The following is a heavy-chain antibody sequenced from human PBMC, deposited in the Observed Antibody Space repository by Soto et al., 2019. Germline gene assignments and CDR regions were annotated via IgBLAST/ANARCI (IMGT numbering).Heavy chain of an antibody. V-gene: IGHV1-2*02. Sequence: GASLKVSCKASGYTFTGYYMHWVRQAPGQGLEWMGWINPNSGGTNYAQKFQGRVTMTRDTSISTAYMELSRLRSDDTAVYYCARAGDSSVGDAFDIWGQGTMVTVSS. CDR1: GYTFTGYY. CDR3: ARAGDSSVGDAFDI. CDR2: INPNSGGT. J-gene: IGHJ3*02. D-gene: IGHD3-22*01.